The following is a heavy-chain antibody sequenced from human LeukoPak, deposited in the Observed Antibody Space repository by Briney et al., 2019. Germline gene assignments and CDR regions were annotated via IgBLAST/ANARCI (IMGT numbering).Heavy chain of an antibody. CDR1: GYSFTTYW. V-gene: IGHV5-51*01. D-gene: IGHD4-17*01. CDR3: ARRDPTTVTAFDY. Sequence: NRGESLKISCKGSGYSFTTYWIGWVRQMPGKGLEWMGIIYPGDSNTRYSPSFQGQVTLSADKSISTAYLQWSSLKASDTAIYYCARRDPTTVTAFDYWGQGTLVTVSS. J-gene: IGHJ4*02. CDR2: IYPGDSNT.